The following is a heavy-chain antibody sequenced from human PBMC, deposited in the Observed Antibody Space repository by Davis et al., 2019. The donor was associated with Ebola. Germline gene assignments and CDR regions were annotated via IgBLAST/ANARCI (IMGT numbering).Heavy chain of an antibody. CDR1: GDSVSSNSAT. J-gene: IGHJ4*02. CDR2: TYSRSKWYN. D-gene: IGHD5-12*01. Sequence: MPSETLSLTCAISGDSVSSNSATWNWIRQSPSRGLEWLGRTYSRSKWYNDYAPSVKSRITINPDTSKNQFSLQLNSVTPEDTAVYYCARGLSETWRPAYFDYWGQGILVTVSS. V-gene: IGHV6-1*01. CDR3: ARGLSETWRPAYFDY.